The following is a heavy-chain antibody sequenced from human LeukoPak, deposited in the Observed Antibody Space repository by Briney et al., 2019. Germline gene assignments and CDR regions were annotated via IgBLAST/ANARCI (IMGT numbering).Heavy chain of an antibody. Sequence: GGSLRLSCAASGFTFSSYAMHCVRQAPGKGLGYVSAISSNGGSTYYANSVKGRITISRDNSKNTLYLQMGSMRAEDMAVYYCARGLVVVPAAMAYWGQGTLVTVSS. CDR1: GFTFSSYA. V-gene: IGHV3-64*01. CDR3: ARGLVVVPAAMAY. J-gene: IGHJ4*02. CDR2: ISSNGGST. D-gene: IGHD2-2*01.